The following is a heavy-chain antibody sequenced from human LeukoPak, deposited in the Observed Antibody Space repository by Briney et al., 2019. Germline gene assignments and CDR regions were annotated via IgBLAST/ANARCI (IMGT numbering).Heavy chain of an antibody. Sequence: GGSLRLSCAASGFTFSDYGMHWVRQAPGKGLEWVTFIRYDGSKKYYADSVKGRFTFSRDNSKNMLYLQMNSLRAGDTAIYYCVKGRDFYFDYRGQGTLVTVSS. CDR3: VKGRDFYFDY. V-gene: IGHV3-30*02. CDR1: GFTFSDYG. D-gene: IGHD3/OR15-3a*01. J-gene: IGHJ4*02. CDR2: IRYDGSKK.